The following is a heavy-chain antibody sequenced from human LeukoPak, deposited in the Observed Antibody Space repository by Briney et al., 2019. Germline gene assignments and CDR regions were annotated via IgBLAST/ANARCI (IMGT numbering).Heavy chain of an antibody. Sequence: GGSLRLSCAASGFSFSSYDMYWVRQPTGKGLEWVSAIGTAGDTYYPGSVKGRFTISRDNAKNSLYLQMNSLRAEDTAVYYCARVSPNTVTTLQYFDYWGQGTLVTVSS. V-gene: IGHV3-13*01. CDR2: IGTAGDT. CDR1: GFSFSSYD. J-gene: IGHJ4*02. CDR3: ARVSPNTVTTLQYFDY. D-gene: IGHD4-17*01.